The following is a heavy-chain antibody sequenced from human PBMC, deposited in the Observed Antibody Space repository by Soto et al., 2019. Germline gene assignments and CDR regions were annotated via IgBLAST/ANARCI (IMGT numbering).Heavy chain of an antibody. CDR2: ITWNSGNI. CDR1: GFTFNDYA. V-gene: IGHV3-9*01. J-gene: IGHJ4*02. CDR3: AKARYSSGSQPDS. D-gene: IGHD3-22*01. Sequence: EVQLVESGGGLVQPGRSLRLSCAVSGFTFNDYAMYWVRQAPGKGLEWVSGITWNSGNIAYAESVKGRFTISRDNAKNSLYLQMNSLRPEDTALYYCAKARYSSGSQPDSWGQGTLVIVSS.